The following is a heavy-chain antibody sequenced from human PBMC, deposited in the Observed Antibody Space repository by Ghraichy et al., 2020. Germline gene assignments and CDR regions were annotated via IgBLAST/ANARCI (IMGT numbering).Heavy chain of an antibody. CDR2: IYYSGST. Sequence: SETLSLTCTVSGGSISSSSYYWGWIRQPPGKGLEWIGSIYYSGSTYYNPSLKSRVTISVDTSKNQFSLKLSSVTAADAAVYYCARHWAHGFGYDFWSGYSDYYYYGMDVWGQGTTVTVSS. CDR1: GGSISSSSYY. J-gene: IGHJ6*02. CDR3: ARHWAHGFGYDFWSGYSDYYYYGMDV. V-gene: IGHV4-39*01. D-gene: IGHD3-3*01.